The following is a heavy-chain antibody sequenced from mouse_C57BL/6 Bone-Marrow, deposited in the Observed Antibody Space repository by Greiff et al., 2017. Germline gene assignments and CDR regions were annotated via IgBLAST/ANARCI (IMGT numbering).Heavy chain of an antibody. Sequence: EVKLVESGEGLVKPGGSLKLSCAASGFTFSSYAMSWVRQTPEKRLEWVATISDGGSYTYYPDNVKGRFTISRDNAKNNLYLHMSHLKSEDTAMYYCARAWRWLPWYFDVWGTGTTVTVAS. D-gene: IGHD2-3*01. V-gene: IGHV5-4*03. CDR3: ARAWRWLPWYFDV. J-gene: IGHJ1*03. CDR2: ISDGGSYT. CDR1: GFTFSSYA.